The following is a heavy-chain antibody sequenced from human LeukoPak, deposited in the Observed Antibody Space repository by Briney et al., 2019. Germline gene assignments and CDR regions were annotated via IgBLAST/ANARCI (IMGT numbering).Heavy chain of an antibody. J-gene: IGHJ3*02. CDR1: GFTFINAW. V-gene: IGHV3-15*01. Sequence: GGSLRLSCAASGFTFINAWMAWVRQAPGKGLEWVGRIKSKTDGGTTDYAAPVKGRFTISRDDSKNTLYLQMNSLKTEDAAVYYCVVATITAFDIWGQGTMVTVSP. CDR2: IKSKTDGGTT. CDR3: VVATITAFDI. D-gene: IGHD5-24*01.